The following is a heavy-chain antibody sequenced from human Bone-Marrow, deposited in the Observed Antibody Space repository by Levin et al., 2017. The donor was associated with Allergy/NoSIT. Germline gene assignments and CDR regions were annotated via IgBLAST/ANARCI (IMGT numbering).Heavy chain of an antibody. CDR2: IYYSGST. Sequence: SETLSFTCTVSGGSISSYYWSWIRQPPGKGLEWIGYIYYSGSTNYNPSLKSRVTTSVDTSKNQFSLNLKSVTAADTALYYCARMFWRKGYDYYMDVWGKGTTVTVSS. CDR1: GGSISSYY. CDR3: ARMFWRKGYDYYMDV. D-gene: IGHD3-3*01. V-gene: IGHV4-59*01. J-gene: IGHJ6*03.